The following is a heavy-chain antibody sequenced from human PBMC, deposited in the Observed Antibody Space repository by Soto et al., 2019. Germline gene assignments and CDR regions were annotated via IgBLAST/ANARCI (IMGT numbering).Heavy chain of an antibody. CDR1: GYTFTSYY. CDR3: ASGGDSSGYYYLAKKSRIDY. V-gene: IGHV1-46*01. D-gene: IGHD3-22*01. CDR2: INPSGGST. J-gene: IGHJ4*02. Sequence: QVQLVQSGAEVKKPGASVKVSCKASGYTFTSYYMHWVRQAPGQGLEWMGIINPSGGSTSYAQKFQGRVTMTRDTSTSTVYMELSSLRSEDTAVYYCASGGDSSGYYYLAKKSRIDYWGQGTLVTVSS.